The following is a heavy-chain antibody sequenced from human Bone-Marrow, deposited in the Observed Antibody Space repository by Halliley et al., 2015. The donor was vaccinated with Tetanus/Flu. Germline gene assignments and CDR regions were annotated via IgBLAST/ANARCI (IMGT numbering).Heavy chain of an antibody. CDR2: IFDSGST. Sequence: TLSLTCTVSGASVSSRSYYWSWIRQPPGKGLEWFGHIFDSGSTNYNPSLKSRVTISVDTSKNQFSLKLSSVTAADTAVYYCARGYNYGMDVWGQGTTVIVSS. J-gene: IGHJ6*02. CDR3: ARGYNYGMDV. V-gene: IGHV4-61*01. CDR1: GASVSSRSYY.